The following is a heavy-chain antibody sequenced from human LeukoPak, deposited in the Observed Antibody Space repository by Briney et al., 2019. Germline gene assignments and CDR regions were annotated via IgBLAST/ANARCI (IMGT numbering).Heavy chain of an antibody. J-gene: IGHJ4*02. V-gene: IGHV3-74*01. D-gene: IGHD4-17*01. Sequence: GGSLRLSCAASGFTFSRYWMHWVRQAPGKGLVWVSRLNNDGSSTSYADSVKGRFTISRDNAKNTLYLQMNSLRAEDTAVYYCARGPYGDYGNDYWGQGTLVTVSS. CDR3: ARGPYGDYGNDY. CDR2: LNNDGSST. CDR1: GFTFSRYW.